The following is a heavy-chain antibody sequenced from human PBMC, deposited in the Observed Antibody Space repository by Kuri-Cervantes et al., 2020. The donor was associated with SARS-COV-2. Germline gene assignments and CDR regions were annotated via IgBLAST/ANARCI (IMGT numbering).Heavy chain of an antibody. CDR2: IIPIFGTA. D-gene: IGHD2/OR15-2a*01. CDR1: GYTFTSYA. J-gene: IGHJ5*02. Sequence: SVKVSCKASGYTFTSYAIGWVRQAPGQGLEWMGGIIPIFGTANYAQKFQGRVTITADKSTSTAYMELSSLRSEDTAVYYCARDRAPRPSIAGTFDPWGQGTLVTVSS. CDR3: ARDRAPRPSIAGTFDP. V-gene: IGHV1-69*06.